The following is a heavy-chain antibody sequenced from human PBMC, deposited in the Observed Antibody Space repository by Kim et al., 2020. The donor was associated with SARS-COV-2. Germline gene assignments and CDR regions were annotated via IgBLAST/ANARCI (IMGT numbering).Heavy chain of an antibody. D-gene: IGHD2-21*02. CDR3: ARDGGNSGGPDY. V-gene: IGHV4-34*01. J-gene: IGHJ4*02. Sequence: NYNPSLKSRVTISVDTSKNQFYLKLSSVTAADTAVYYCARDGGNSGGPDYWGQGTLVTVSS.